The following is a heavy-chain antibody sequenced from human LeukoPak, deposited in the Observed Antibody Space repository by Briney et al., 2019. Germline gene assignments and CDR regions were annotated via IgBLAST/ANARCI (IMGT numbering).Heavy chain of an antibody. J-gene: IGHJ3*02. V-gene: IGHV3-21*01. CDR2: ISSSSSYI. Sequence: GGSLRLSCAASGFTFSSYSMHWVRQAPGKGLEWVSSISSSSSYIYYADSVKGRFTISRDNAKNSLYLQMNSLGAEDTAVYYCASSVSYYAFDIWGQGTMVTVSA. CDR1: GFTFSSYS. D-gene: IGHD1-26*01. CDR3: ASSVSYYAFDI.